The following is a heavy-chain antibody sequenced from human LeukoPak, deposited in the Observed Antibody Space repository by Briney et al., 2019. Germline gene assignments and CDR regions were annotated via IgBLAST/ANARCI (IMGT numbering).Heavy chain of an antibody. CDR3: AREGGHGKYYFDY. J-gene: IGHJ4*02. V-gene: IGHV4-30-4*08. CDR2: IYYSGYT. Sequence: SETLSLTCTVSGDSISTYYWSWIRQPPGKGLEWIGYIYYSGYTYYNPSLKSRVTISKDTSKNQFSLKLSSVTAADTAVYYCAREGGHGKYYFDYWGQGALVTVSS. CDR1: GDSISTYY. D-gene: IGHD3-16*01.